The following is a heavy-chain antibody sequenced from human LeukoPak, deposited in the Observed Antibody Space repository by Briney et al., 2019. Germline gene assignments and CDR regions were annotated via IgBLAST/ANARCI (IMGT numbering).Heavy chain of an antibody. CDR2: IYPGDSDT. V-gene: IGHV5-51*01. J-gene: IGHJ3*02. D-gene: IGHD1-26*01. CDR3: ASQSEELHRRDAFDI. Sequence: RAGESLKISCKGSGYSFTSYWIGWVRQMPGKGLEWMGIIYPGDSDTRYSPSFQGQVTISADKSISTAYLQWSSLKASDTAMYYCASQSEELHRRDAFDIWGQGTMVTVSS. CDR1: GYSFTSYW.